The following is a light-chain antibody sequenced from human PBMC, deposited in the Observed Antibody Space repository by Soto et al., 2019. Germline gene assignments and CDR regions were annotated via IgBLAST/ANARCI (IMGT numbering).Light chain of an antibody. CDR2: GAT. CDR3: QQYGSTPLT. Sequence: EIVLTQSPGTLSLSPGERTTLSCRASQSVRSTYLAWYQQRPGQAPRLLIYGATSRATGIPDRFRGSGSGTDFTLTISRLEPEDFAVYFCQQYGSTPLTFGQGTKVEIK. V-gene: IGKV3-20*01. J-gene: IGKJ1*01. CDR1: QSVRSTY.